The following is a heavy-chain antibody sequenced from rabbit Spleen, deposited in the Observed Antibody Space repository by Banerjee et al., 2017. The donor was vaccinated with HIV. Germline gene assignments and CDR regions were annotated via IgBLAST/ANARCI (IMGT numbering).Heavy chain of an antibody. CDR1: GFSFSYIYW. V-gene: IGHV1S45*01. J-gene: IGHJ6*01. Sequence: QEQVVEFGGGLVQPEGSLTLTRTASGFSFSYIYWISWVRQAPGEGLEWIAYFYTDGGSPYYASWAKGRFAITRSSSLNTVTLHLNSLSTTDKAANFCAREISYGYTGDAYSPYAMDLWGPGTLVTVS. CDR2: FYTDGGSP. CDR3: AREISYGYTGDAYSPYAMDL. D-gene: IGHD6-1*01.